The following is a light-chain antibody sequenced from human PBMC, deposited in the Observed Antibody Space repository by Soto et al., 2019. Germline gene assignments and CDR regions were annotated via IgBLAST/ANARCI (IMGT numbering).Light chain of an antibody. J-gene: IGKJ5*01. CDR2: GAS. CDR3: QQYNNWPPT. CDR1: QSVSSN. Sequence: EIVMTQSPATLSVSPGERATLSCRATQSVSSNLAWYQQKPGQAPRLLIYGASTRATGIPARFSGSRSGTEFTLTISSLQSEDFAVYYWQQYNNWPPTVGQGTRLEIK. V-gene: IGKV3-15*01.